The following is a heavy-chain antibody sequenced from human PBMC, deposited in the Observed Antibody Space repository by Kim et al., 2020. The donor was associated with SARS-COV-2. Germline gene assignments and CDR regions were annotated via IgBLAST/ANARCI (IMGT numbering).Heavy chain of an antibody. D-gene: IGHD5-18*01. J-gene: IGHJ4*02. Sequence: GGSLRLSCAASGVTLSSQGMSWVRQAPGKGLEWVSSLSRDESTYYAASVKGRFTISRDDSKNTLSLQMSSLRAEDTAIYFCARGGVYNYGANWGQGILVT. V-gene: IGHV3-23*01. CDR2: LSRDEST. CDR1: GVTLSSQG. CDR3: ARGGVYNYGAN.